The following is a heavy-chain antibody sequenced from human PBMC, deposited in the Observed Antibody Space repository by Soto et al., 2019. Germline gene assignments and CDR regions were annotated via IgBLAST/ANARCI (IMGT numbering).Heavy chain of an antibody. CDR3: ARLRANPTYFDY. V-gene: IGHV4-59*08. J-gene: IGHJ4*02. Sequence: SETLSLTCTVSGGSISGHYWSWIRQPPVNGLEFIGYIYYIFSTYYNPSLKSRFTISLYTSKNHFSLKLKSVTAADTAVYYCARLRANPTYFDYWGQGTLVTVSS. CDR2: IYYIFST. CDR1: GGSISGHY.